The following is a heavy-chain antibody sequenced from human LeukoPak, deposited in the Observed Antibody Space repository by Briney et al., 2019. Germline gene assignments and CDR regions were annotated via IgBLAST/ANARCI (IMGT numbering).Heavy chain of an antibody. CDR1: RFTFSTSE. J-gene: IGHJ6*03. CDR2: ISSSGGTI. D-gene: IGHD3-22*01. Sequence: GSLRLSCAASRFTFSTSEMNWVRQALGKGLEWVSYISSSGGTIYYADSVKGRFTISRDNAKNSLYLQMNSLRAEDTAVYYCARKGDYDSSGYMDVWGKGTTVTVSS. V-gene: IGHV3-48*03. CDR3: ARKGDYDSSGYMDV.